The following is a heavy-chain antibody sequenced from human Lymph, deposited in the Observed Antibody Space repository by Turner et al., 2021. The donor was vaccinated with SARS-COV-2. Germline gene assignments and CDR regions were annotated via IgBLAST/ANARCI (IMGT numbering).Heavy chain of an antibody. D-gene: IGHD3-10*01. CDR1: GFTFSTYA. J-gene: IGHJ6*02. CDR2: ISYDGSNK. Sequence: QVQLVESGGGVVQPGRSLRLSCAASGFTFSTYAIYWVRQAPGKGLELVAVISYDGSNKYYADSVKGRFTISRDNSKNTLYLQMNSLRAEDTAVYYCARYASGGYFYYGMDVWGQGTTVTVSS. CDR3: ARYASGGYFYYGMDV. V-gene: IGHV3-30*04.